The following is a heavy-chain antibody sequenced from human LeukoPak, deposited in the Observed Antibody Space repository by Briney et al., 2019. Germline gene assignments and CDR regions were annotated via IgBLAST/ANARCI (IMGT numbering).Heavy chain of an antibody. Sequence: GGSLRLSCAASGFTFTSYSMNWVRQAPGKGLEWVSGISWNSGSIGYADSVKGRFTISRDNAKNSLYLQMNSLRAEDTALYYCAKDLYPHYGSGSYYNVGFDYWGQGTLVTVSS. CDR1: GFTFTSYS. V-gene: IGHV3-9*01. D-gene: IGHD3-10*01. CDR3: AKDLYPHYGSGSYYNVGFDY. J-gene: IGHJ4*02. CDR2: ISWNSGSI.